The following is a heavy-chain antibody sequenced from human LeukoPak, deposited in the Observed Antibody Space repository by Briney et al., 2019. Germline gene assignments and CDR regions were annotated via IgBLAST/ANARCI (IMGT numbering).Heavy chain of an antibody. CDR2: INWNGGST. CDR3: ARVKVFGAESYMDV. V-gene: IGHV3-20*04. J-gene: IGHJ6*03. D-gene: IGHD1-26*01. CDR1: GFTFDDYG. Sequence: GGSLRLSCAASGFTFDDYGMSWVRQAPGKGLEWVSGINWNGGSTGYADSVKGRFTISRDNAKNSLYLQMNSLRAEDTALYYCARVKVFGAESYMDVWGKGTTVTVSS.